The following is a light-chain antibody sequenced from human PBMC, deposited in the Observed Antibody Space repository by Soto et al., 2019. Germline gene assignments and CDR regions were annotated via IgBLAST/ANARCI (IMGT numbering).Light chain of an antibody. CDR1: QSISNY. Sequence: DMQMTQSPSSLSASVGDRVTITCRASQSISNYLNWYQQKPGKAPKLLIYAASSLQSGVPSRFSGSGSGTDFTLTISSLQPEDFAIYYCRQSYNTPLTFGQGTKVENK. V-gene: IGKV1-39*01. CDR3: RQSYNTPLT. CDR2: AAS. J-gene: IGKJ1*01.